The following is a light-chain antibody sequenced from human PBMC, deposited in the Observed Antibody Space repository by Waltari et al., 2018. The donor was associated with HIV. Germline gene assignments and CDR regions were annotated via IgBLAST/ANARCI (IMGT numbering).Light chain of an antibody. CDR2: SGS. CDR3: QQASSFPHT. V-gene: IGKV1D-12*01. CDR1: QFIGDN. Sequence: DIQVMQSPSSMSVSIGDNVSISCQSSQFIGDNLAWYQMKPGEAPKLLIYSGSKLRSGVPSRFAASVSGPHFSLTITGLQREDFGMYFCQQASSFPHTFGGGT. J-gene: IGKJ4*01.